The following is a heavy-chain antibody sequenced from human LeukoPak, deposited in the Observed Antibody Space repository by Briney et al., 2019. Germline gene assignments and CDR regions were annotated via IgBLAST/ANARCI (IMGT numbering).Heavy chain of an antibody. CDR1: GFTCSDFW. CDR2: INQNGGEA. V-gene: IGHV3-7*01. CDR3: ARGGTAPGLYFDL. D-gene: IGHD6-13*01. J-gene: IGHJ4*01. Sequence: GGSLRLSCAVSGFTCSDFWMNWVRRSPGKGPEWVASINQNGGEASYVDSDKGRFTISRDNPKNSLYLQMSSLRAEDTAVYYCARGGTAPGLYFDLWGQGTLVTVSS.